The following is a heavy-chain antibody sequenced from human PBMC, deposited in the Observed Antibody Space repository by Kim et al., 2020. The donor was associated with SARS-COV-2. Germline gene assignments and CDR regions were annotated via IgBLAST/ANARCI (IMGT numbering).Heavy chain of an antibody. CDR3: VMGGGGYRYFDY. Sequence: GESLKISCKGSGYSFTSYWISWVRQMPGKGLEWMGRIDPSDSYTNYSPSFQGHVTISADKSISTAYLQWSSLKASDTAMYYCVMGGGGYRYFDYWGQGTLVTVSS. CDR2: IDPSDSYT. V-gene: IGHV5-10-1*01. J-gene: IGHJ4*02. CDR1: GYSFTSYW. D-gene: IGHD3-16*02.